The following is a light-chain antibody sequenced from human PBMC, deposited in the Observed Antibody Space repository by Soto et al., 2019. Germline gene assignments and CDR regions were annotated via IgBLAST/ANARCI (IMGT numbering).Light chain of an antibody. J-gene: IGLJ1*01. V-gene: IGLV2-8*01. CDR1: SSDVGGYNY. CDR3: SSYAGSLYV. Sequence: QSALTQPPSASGSPGQSVTISCTGTSSDVGGYNYVSWYQQHPGKALKLMIYEVSKRPSGVPDRFSGSKSGNTASLTVSGLQAEDEADYYCSSYAGSLYVFGTGTKLTV. CDR2: EVS.